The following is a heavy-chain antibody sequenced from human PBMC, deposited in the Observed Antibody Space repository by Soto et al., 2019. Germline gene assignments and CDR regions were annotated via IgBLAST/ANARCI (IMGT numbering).Heavy chain of an antibody. Sequence: PSETLSLTCTVSGGSISSSSYYWGWIRQPPGKGLEWIGSIYYSGSTYYNPSLKSRVTISVDTSKNQFSLKLSSVTAADTAVYYSANAFLFLVGRGHSYVRALWGKGTTV. V-gene: IGHV4-39*01. J-gene: IGHJ6*04. D-gene: IGHD1-26*01. CDR3: ANAFLFLVGRGHSYVRAL. CDR1: GGSISSSSYY. CDR2: IYYSGST.